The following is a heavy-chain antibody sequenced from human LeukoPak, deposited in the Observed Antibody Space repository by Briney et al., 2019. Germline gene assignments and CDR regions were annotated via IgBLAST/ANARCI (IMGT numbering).Heavy chain of an antibody. CDR1: GFTFSSYA. D-gene: IGHD2-2*01. Sequence: SGGSLRLSCAASGFTFSSYAMSWVRQAPGKGLEWVSAISGSGGSTYYADSVKGRFTISRDNSKNTLYLQMNSLRAEDTAVYYCAKDIVVVPAAIVAGAFDIWGQGTMVTVSS. CDR2: ISGSGGST. CDR3: AKDIVVVPAAIVAGAFDI. V-gene: IGHV3-23*01. J-gene: IGHJ3*02.